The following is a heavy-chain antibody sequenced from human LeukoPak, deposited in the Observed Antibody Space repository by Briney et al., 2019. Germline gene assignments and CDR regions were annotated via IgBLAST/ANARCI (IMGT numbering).Heavy chain of an antibody. CDR3: ARGLVVDEY. V-gene: IGHV3-48*04. CDR1: GFIFSTYT. J-gene: IGHJ4*02. D-gene: IGHD3-22*01. CDR2: ISSGSGNI. Sequence: RGSLRLSCAASGFIFSTYTMNWVRQAPGKGLEWISSISSGSGNIYYADSVKGRFTISRDNAKDSLFLQMNSLRAEDTAVYYCARGLVVDEYWGQGTLVTVSS.